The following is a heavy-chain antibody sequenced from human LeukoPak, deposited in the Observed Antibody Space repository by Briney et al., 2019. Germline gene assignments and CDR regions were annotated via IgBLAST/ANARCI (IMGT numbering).Heavy chain of an antibody. CDR3: ARGPGSIDY. J-gene: IGHJ4*02. V-gene: IGHV3-23*01. CDR1: GFTFSSYA. Sequence: PGGSLRLSCAVSGFTFSSYAMSWVRQAPGKGLEWVSTISGGGGSTYYADSVQGRFTVSRDNSKNTLYLQMNSLRAEDTAVYYCARGPGSIDYWGQGTLVTVSS. D-gene: IGHD3-10*01. CDR2: ISGGGGST.